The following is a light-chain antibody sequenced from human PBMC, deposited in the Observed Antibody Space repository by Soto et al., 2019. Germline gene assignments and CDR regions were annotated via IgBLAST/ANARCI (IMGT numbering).Light chain of an antibody. Sequence: SYELTQPPSVSVAPGKTARITCGGNNIGTTGVHWFQQKSGQAPVLVISYNSDRPSGIPERFSGSNSGNTATLTITRVEAGDEADYYCQVWHSSSDHRVFGGGTKLTVL. V-gene: IGLV3-21*04. CDR3: QVWHSSSDHRV. CDR1: NIGTTG. J-gene: IGLJ3*02. CDR2: YNS.